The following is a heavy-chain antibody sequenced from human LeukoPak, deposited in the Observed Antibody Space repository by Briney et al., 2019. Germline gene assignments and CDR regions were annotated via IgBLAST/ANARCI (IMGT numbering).Heavy chain of an antibody. CDR3: ASHQYYDLPGGAFDI. V-gene: IGHV4-39*01. D-gene: IGHD3-3*01. J-gene: IGHJ3*02. CDR2: IYYSGNT. Sequence: SETLSLTCTVFGGSISRNSYYWGWIRQPPGKGLEWIGNIYYSGNTFYNPSLESRVTISLDTSKNQFSLKLSSVTAADTAVYYCASHQYYDLPGGAFDIWGLGTMVTVSS. CDR1: GGSISRNSYY.